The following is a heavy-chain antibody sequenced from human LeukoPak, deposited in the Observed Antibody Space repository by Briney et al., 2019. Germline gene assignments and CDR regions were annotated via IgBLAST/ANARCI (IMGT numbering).Heavy chain of an antibody. CDR3: ARDYYDSSGYYYY. J-gene: IGHJ4*02. Sequence: GGSLRLSCAASGFTFSIYSMNWVRHAPGKGLEWVSSISSSSSYIYYADSVKGRFTISRDNAKNSLYLQMNSLRGEDTAVYYCARDYYDSSGYYYYWGQGTLVIVSS. CDR1: GFTFSIYS. D-gene: IGHD3-22*01. V-gene: IGHV3-21*01. CDR2: ISSSSSYI.